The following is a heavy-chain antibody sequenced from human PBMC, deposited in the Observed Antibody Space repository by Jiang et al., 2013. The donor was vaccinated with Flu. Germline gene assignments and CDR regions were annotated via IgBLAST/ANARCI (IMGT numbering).Heavy chain of an antibody. CDR2: TYYRSKWYN. CDR1: GDSVSSNSAA. D-gene: IGHD1-14*01. CDR3: ARDQVLLPPRAESSLRYYGMDV. J-gene: IGHJ6*04. V-gene: IGHV6-1*01. Sequence: SQTLSLTCAISGDSVSSNSAAWNWIRQSPSRGLEWLGRTYYRSKWYNDYAVSVKSRITINPDTSKNQFSLQLNSVTPEDTAVYYCARDQVLLPPRAESSLRYYGMDVWGKGTTVTVSS.